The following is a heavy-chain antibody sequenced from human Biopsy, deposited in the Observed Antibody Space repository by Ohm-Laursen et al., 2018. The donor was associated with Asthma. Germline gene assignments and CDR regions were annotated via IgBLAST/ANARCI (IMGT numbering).Heavy chain of an antibody. V-gene: IGHV1-69*05. J-gene: IGHJ4*02. CDR3: ARRGITGTTLDY. D-gene: IGHD1-7*01. Sequence: SVKVSCKTSGGTFSSYAISWVRQAPGQGLEWMGGIIPIFGTANYAQKFQGRVTMTRDTSTSTVYMELSSLRSEDTAVYYCARRGITGTTLDYWGQGTLVTVSS. CDR1: GGTFSSYA. CDR2: IIPIFGTA.